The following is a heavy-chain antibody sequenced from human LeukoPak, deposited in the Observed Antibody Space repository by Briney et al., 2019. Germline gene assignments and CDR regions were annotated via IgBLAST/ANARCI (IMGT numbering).Heavy chain of an antibody. CDR3: GRRELGILYYFDY. J-gene: IGHJ4*02. CDR2: IYPSDSDT. D-gene: IGHD7-27*01. Sequence: GESLKISCKGSGFSFTSYWIGWVRQMPGKGLEWMGIIYPSDSDTTYSPSFQGQVTISADKSISTAYLQWSSLKASDTAIYYCGRRELGILYYFDYWGQGTLVTVSS. V-gene: IGHV5-51*01. CDR1: GFSFTSYW.